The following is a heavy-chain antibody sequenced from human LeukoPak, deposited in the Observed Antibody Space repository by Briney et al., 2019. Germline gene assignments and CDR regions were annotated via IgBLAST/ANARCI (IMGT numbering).Heavy chain of an antibody. CDR2: IIPILGIA. V-gene: IGHV1-69*04. Sequence: SVKVSCKASGGTFSSYTISWVRQAPGQGLEWVGRIIPILGIANYAQKFQGRVTITADKSTSTAYMELSSLRSEDTAVYYCARDLAAGYYGSGSLLNWFDPWGQGTLVTVSS. J-gene: IGHJ5*02. CDR3: ARDLAAGYYGSGSLLNWFDP. D-gene: IGHD3-10*01. CDR1: GGTFSSYT.